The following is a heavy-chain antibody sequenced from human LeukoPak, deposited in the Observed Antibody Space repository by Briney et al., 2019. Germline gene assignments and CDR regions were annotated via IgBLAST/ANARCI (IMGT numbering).Heavy chain of an antibody. V-gene: IGHV3-7*01. D-gene: IGHD3-10*01. J-gene: IGHJ6*02. CDR1: GFTFSSYW. CDR2: IKQDGSEK. Sequence: GGSLRLSCAASGFTFSSYWMSWVRQAPGKGLEWVVNIKQDGSEKYYVDSVKGRFTISRDNAKNSLYLQMTSLRAEDTAVYYCARDPTQMVRGYYYYGMDVWGQGTTVTVSS. CDR3: ARDPTQMVRGYYYYGMDV.